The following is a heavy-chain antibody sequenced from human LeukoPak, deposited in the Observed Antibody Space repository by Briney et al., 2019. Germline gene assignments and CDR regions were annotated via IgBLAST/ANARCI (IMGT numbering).Heavy chain of an antibody. J-gene: IGHJ3*02. CDR1: EFTFSGYW. CDR2: INSDESST. Sequence: GGSLRLSCAASEFTFSGYWMHWVRQVSSKGLVWVSRINSDESSTSYADSVKGRFTISRDNAKNTLYLQMNSLRAEDTAVYYCARGTGYSVFDIWGQGTMVTVSS. CDR3: ARGTGYSVFDI. D-gene: IGHD1-26*01. V-gene: IGHV3-74*01.